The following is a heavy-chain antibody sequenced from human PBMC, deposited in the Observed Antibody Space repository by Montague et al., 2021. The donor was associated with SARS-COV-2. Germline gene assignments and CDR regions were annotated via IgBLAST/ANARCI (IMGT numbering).Heavy chain of an antibody. V-gene: IGHV2-70*01. CDR2: IDWDDDK. CDR3: ARTMDAGTYYYDSSGYYPFDY. D-gene: IGHD3-22*01. Sequence: PALVKPTQTLTLTCTFSGFSLSTSGMCVSWIRQPPGKALEWLALIDWDDDKYYSTSLKTRLTISKDTSKNQAVLTMTNMDPVDTATYYCARTMDAGTYYYDSSGYYPFDYWGQGTLVTVSS. J-gene: IGHJ4*02. CDR1: GFSLSTSGMC.